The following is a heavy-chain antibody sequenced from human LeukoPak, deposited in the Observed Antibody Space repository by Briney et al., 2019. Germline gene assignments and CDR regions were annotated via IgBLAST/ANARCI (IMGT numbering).Heavy chain of an antibody. CDR2: IYYSGST. CDR3: ARGLAPGWGYYHYYMDV. CDR1: GGSISSSSYY. Sequence: PSETLSLTCTGSGGSISSSSYYWSWIRQPPGKGLEWIGYIYYSGSTNYNPSLKSRVTISVDTSKNQFSLKLSSVTAADTAVYYCARGLAPGWGYYHYYMDVWGKGTTVTISS. D-gene: IGHD6-19*01. V-gene: IGHV4-61*01. J-gene: IGHJ6*03.